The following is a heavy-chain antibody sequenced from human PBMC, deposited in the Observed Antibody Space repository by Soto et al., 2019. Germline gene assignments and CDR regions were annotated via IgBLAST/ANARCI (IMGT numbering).Heavy chain of an antibody. J-gene: IGHJ5*02. CDR1: GGSFSSYY. CDR2: IYYSGST. D-gene: IGHD2-15*01. CDR3: ARHDDCGGGGCSTGRWFDA. Sequence: SETLSLTCTVSGGSFSSYYWSWIRQPPGKGLEWIGYIYYSGSTKYNPSLNSRVTVSLDTSKNQFSLKLTSVTAADTAVYYCARHDDCGGGGCSTGRWFDAWGQGILVTVSS. V-gene: IGHV4-59*08.